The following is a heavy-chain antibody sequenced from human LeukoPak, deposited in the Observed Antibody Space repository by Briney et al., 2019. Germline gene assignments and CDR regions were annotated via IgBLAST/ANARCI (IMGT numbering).Heavy chain of an antibody. V-gene: IGHV3-30*18. CDR3: AKASGVPGLGDYYYGMDV. Sequence: PGGSLRLSCAASGFTFSSYGMHWVRQAPGKGLEWVAVISYDGSNKYYADSVKGRFTISRDNSKNTLYLQMNSLRAEDTAVYYCAKASGVPGLGDYYYGMDVWGQGTTVTVSS. CDR2: ISYDGSNK. D-gene: IGHD2-8*01. CDR1: GFTFSSYG. J-gene: IGHJ6*02.